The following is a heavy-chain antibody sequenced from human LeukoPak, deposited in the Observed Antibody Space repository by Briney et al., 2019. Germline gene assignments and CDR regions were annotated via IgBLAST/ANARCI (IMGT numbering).Heavy chain of an antibody. CDR2: INHSGST. V-gene: IGHV4-34*01. Sequence: NPSETLSLTCAVYGGSLSGYYWSWIRQPPGKGLEWIGEINHSGSTNYNPSLKSRVTTSVDTSKNQFSLKLSSVTAADTAVYYCARDRGHLDYWGQGTLVTVSS. CDR1: GGSLSGYY. J-gene: IGHJ4*02. D-gene: IGHD3-10*01. CDR3: ARDRGHLDY.